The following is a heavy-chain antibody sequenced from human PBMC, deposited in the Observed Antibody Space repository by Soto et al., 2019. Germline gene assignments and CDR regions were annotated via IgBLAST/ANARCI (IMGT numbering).Heavy chain of an antibody. CDR3: ARALVVVAVPMDV. V-gene: IGHV1-18*01. CDR1: GYTFTSYG. J-gene: IGHJ6*04. Sequence: XSVKVSFNASGYTFTSYGISLVRHSPGQGLEWMGWISAYNGNTNYAQKLQGRVTMTTDTSTSTAYMELRSLRSDDTAVYYCARALVVVAVPMDVWGKGTTVTVSS. D-gene: IGHD2-15*01. CDR2: ISAYNGNT.